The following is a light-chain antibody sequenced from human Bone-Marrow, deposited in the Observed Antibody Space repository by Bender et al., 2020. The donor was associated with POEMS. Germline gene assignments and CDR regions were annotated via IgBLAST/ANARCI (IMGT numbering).Light chain of an antibody. V-gene: IGLV1-44*01. CDR3: AVWDDSLNGWV. J-gene: IGLJ3*02. CDR2: SSH. Sequence: QSVLTQPPSASGTPRQRVTISCSGGSSNIGAHAVNWYQHLPGTAPKLLIYSSHRRPSEVPDRFSCSRSGTSASLAISGLQSEDEADYYCAVWDDSLNGWVFGGGTKLTVL. CDR1: SSNIGAHA.